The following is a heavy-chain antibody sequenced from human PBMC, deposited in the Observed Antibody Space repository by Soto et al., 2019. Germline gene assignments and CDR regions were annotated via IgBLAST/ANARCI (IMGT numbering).Heavy chain of an antibody. D-gene: IGHD6-13*01. CDR2: IYTSGST. CDR1: GGSISSYY. J-gene: IGHJ6*02. V-gene: IGHV4-4*07. Sequence: PSETLSLTCTVSGGSISSYYWSWIRQPAGKGLEWIGRIYTSGSTNYNPSLKSRVTMSVDTSKNQFSLKLSSVTAADTAVYYCARDQRGGSWLNYYYYGMDVWGQGTTVTVSS. CDR3: ARDQRGGSWLNYYYYGMDV.